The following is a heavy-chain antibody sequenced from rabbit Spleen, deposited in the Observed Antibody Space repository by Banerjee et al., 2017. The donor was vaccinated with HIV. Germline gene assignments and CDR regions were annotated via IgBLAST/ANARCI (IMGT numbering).Heavy chain of an antibody. J-gene: IGHJ4*01. V-gene: IGHV1S45*01. Sequence: EHLEESGGGLVKPEGSLTLTCKASGVSSNDKDVMWWVRQAPGKGLEWIACINIVTGKSVYASWAKGRFTMSRTSSTTVTLQMSSLTAADTATYFCARDLVAVIGWNFNLWGQGTLVTVS. CDR3: ARDLVAVIGWNFNL. CDR1: GVSSNDKDV. CDR2: INIVTGKS. D-gene: IGHD1-1*01.